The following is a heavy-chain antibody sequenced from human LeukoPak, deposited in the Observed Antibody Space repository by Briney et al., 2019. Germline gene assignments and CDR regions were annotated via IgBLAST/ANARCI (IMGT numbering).Heavy chain of an antibody. CDR3: TTVRGYSVPKFDP. D-gene: IGHD5/OR15-5a*01. J-gene: IGHJ5*02. V-gene: IGHV3-15*01. CDR2: IKSKTDGGTT. Sequence: GGSLRLSCAASGFTFSNAWMSWVRQAPGKGLEWVGRIKSKTDGGTTDYAAPVKGRFTISRDDSKNTLYLQMNSLKTEDTAVYYCTTVRGYSVPKFDPWGQGTLVTVSS. CDR1: GFTFSNAW.